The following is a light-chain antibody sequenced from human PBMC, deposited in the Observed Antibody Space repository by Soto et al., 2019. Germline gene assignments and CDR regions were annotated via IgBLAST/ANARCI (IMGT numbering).Light chain of an antibody. Sequence: IKMPQPPPAMFASVGDKVTTTCRPVQDINYYLAWFQQKPGKVPKRLIYAASTLQSGVPSRFSGSGSGTEFTLTISSLQPEDFATYYCLQHKDYPLTFGGGTKVEIK. J-gene: IGKJ4*01. V-gene: IGKV1-17*03. CDR1: QDINYY. CDR2: AAS. CDR3: LQHKDYPLT.